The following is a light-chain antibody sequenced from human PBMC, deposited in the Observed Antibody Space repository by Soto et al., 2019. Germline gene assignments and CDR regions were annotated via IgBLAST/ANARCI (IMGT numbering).Light chain of an antibody. CDR2: EVS. J-gene: IGLJ1*01. V-gene: IGLV2-8*01. CDR1: SSDVGGYNY. Sequence: QSALTQPPSASGSPGQSVTISCTGTSSDVGGYNYVSWYQQHPGKAPKLMIYEVSKRPSGVPDRFSASKSGNTASLTISGLQAGDEADYYCISYTGSSTSYVFGTGTKLTVL. CDR3: ISYTGSSTSYV.